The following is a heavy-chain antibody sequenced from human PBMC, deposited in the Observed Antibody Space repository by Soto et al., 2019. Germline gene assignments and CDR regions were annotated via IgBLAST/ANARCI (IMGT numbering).Heavy chain of an antibody. CDR1: GGTFTNYA. V-gene: IGHV1-69*06. CDR2: IVPFYDKA. CDR3: ARGYRELYYYAMDV. Sequence: QVELVQSGVEVKKPGSSLKVSRKASGGTFTNYAFNWVRQAPGQGLAWMGGIVPFYDKANYAEKFLGRVTITADKSTTTAYMELSSLTSDDTAVYFCARGYRELYYYAMDVWGRGTPVIVSS. J-gene: IGHJ6*02. D-gene: IGHD3-10*01.